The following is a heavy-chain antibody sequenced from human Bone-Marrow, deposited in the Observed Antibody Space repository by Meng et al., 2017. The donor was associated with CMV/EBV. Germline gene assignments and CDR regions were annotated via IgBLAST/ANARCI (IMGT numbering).Heavy chain of an antibody. CDR2: IYYSGST. Sequence: GSLRLSCTVYGGSFNAYYYNWFRQPPGKGLEWIGSIYYSGSTYYNPSLKSRVTISVDTSKNQFSLKLSSVTAADTAVYYCARDRCSSTSCYGPYYGMDVWGQGTTVTVSS. D-gene: IGHD2-2*01. CDR1: GGSFNAYY. V-gene: IGHV4-34*01. J-gene: IGHJ6*02. CDR3: ARDRCSSTSCYGPYYGMDV.